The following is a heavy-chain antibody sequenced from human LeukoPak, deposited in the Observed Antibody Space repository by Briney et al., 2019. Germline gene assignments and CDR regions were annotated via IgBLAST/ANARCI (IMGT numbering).Heavy chain of an antibody. V-gene: IGHV4-39*07. CDR2: IYYSGST. J-gene: IGHJ5*02. CDR3: ARGLWFGEFEAPHWFDP. D-gene: IGHD3-10*01. Sequence: SETLSLTCTVSGGSISSNNNYWGWIRQPPGKVLEWIGSIYYSGSTYYNPSLKSRVTISVDTSKNQFSLKLSSVTAADTAVYYCARGLWFGEFEAPHWFDPWGQGTLVTVSS. CDR1: GGSISSNNNY.